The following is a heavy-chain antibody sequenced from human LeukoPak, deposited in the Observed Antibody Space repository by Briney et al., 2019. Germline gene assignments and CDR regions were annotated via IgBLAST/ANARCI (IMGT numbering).Heavy chain of an antibody. V-gene: IGHV1-69*05. D-gene: IGHD2-2*01. CDR2: IIPIFGTA. CDR3: ARVPYCSSTSCQRGTNAFDI. Sequence: SVKVSCKASGGTFSSYAISWVRQAPGQGLEWMGRIIPIFGTANYAQKFHGRVTITTDESTSTAYMELSSLRSEDTAVYYCARVPYCSSTSCQRGTNAFDIWGQGTMVTVSS. CDR1: GGTFSSYA. J-gene: IGHJ3*02.